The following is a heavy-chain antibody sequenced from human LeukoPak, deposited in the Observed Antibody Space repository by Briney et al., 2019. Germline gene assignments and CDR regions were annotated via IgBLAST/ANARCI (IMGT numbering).Heavy chain of an antibody. J-gene: IGHJ4*02. CDR1: GFTFSGYG. CDR2: ISTSVGRT. V-gene: IGHV3-23*01. Sequence: GGSLRLSCAASGFTFSGYGMSWVRQAPGKGLEWVSGISTSVGRTFYADSVKGRFTISGDNSKNTLYLQMNSLRVEDTAIYYCARAMGFGEGSGDYWGQGTLVTVSS. CDR3: ARAMGFGEGSGDY. D-gene: IGHD3-10*01.